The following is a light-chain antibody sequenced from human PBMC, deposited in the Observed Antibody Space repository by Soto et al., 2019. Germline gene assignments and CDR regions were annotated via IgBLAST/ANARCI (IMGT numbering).Light chain of an antibody. J-gene: IGKJ1*01. CDR1: QSITTY. V-gene: IGKV1-39*01. Sequence: DIQMTQSPSSLSASVGDRVTITCRASQSITTYLNWYQQKPGKAPKLLIYAASNMQSGVPSRFSGSGSGTDFSLTISSLQPEDFATYYCQQSYSTVWTFEQAINVDTK. CDR3: QQSYSTVWT. CDR2: AAS.